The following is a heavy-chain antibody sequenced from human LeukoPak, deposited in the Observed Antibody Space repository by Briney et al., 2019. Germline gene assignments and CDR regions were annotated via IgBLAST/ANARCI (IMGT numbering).Heavy chain of an antibody. D-gene: IGHD3-10*01. J-gene: IGHJ6*02. CDR1: GGSISSNY. V-gene: IGHV4-59*08. CDR2: IYYSGNP. CDR3: ARHGRQSASRTGDYYYGLDV. Sequence: PSETLSLTCTVSGGSISSNYWSWIRQPLGKGLEWIGYIYYSGNPNYNPSLKSRVTISKDTSKNQFSLKLRSVTAADTAVYYCARHGRQSASRTGDYYYGLDVWGQGTTVTVSS.